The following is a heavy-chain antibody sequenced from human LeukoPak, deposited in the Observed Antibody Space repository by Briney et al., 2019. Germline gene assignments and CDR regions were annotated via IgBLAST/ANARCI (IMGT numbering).Heavy chain of an antibody. CDR1: VGSLSTGGSY. V-gene: IGHV4-31*03. CDR2: IYYSGRT. J-gene: IGHJ5*02. D-gene: IGHD3-22*01. CDR3: EGSITMIAPVGP. Sequence: SETLSLTCTLSVGSLSTGGSYWGWTRHHLGRGLGWSGYIYYSGRTYYNPSLKSRVTISVDTSKNQFSLKLSSVTAADTAVYYCEGSITMIAPVGPWGQGTLVTVSS.